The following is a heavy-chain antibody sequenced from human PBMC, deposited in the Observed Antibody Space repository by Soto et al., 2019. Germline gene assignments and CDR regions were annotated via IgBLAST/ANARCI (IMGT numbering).Heavy chain of an antibody. CDR1: GGSFSGYS. V-gene: IGHV4-34*01. D-gene: IGHD5-12*01. Sequence: KPSETLSLTCAVYGGSFSGYSWNWIRQPPGKGLEWIGEINHSGSTNYNPSLKSRVTISLDTSKNQFSLRLTSLTAADTAVYFCARAPQIVAMGRPFDYWGQGILVTVS. CDR3: ARAPQIVAMGRPFDY. J-gene: IGHJ4*02. CDR2: INHSGST.